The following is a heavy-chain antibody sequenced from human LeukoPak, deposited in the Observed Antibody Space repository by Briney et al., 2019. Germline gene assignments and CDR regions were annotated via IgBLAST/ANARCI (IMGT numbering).Heavy chain of an antibody. Sequence: GESLKISCKGSGYSFTTYWIGWMRQMPGKGLEWMGIIYPSDSDIRISPSFQGQVTFSVDKSINTAYLQWSSLKASDTAIYYCARRAVVIGVGYFDYWGQGTLVTVSS. CDR1: GYSFTTYW. CDR3: ARRAVVIGVGYFDY. V-gene: IGHV5-51*01. J-gene: IGHJ4*02. CDR2: IYPSDSDI. D-gene: IGHD4-23*01.